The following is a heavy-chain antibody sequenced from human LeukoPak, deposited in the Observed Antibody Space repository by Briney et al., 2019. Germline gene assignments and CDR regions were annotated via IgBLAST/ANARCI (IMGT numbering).Heavy chain of an antibody. CDR3: AKPPGIVARPYYFDY. CDR1: RFTLSRYA. D-gene: IGHD6-6*01. CDR2: IYDSGGST. J-gene: IGHJ4*02. Sequence: GGALRLSCVASRFTLSRYAMRWVRPAPGKGLEWVSAIYDSGGSTYYADSVKGRCTISRDNSKNTLYLQMNSLRAEDTDVDYCAKPPGIVARPYYFDYWGQGTLVTVSS. V-gene: IGHV3-23*01.